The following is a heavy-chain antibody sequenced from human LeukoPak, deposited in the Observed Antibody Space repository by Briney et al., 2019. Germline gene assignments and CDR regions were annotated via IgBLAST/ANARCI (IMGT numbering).Heavy chain of an antibody. Sequence: GGSLRLSCAASGFTFSGYGMHWVRQTPGKGLEWVAFIRYDGNNKYYADSVKGRFTISRDNSKNTLYLQMNSLRPEDTAVYYCAKDREVSWYGSPDYWGQGALVTVSS. D-gene: IGHD6-13*01. CDR2: IRYDGNNK. CDR1: GFTFSGYG. V-gene: IGHV3-30*02. CDR3: AKDREVSWYGSPDY. J-gene: IGHJ4*02.